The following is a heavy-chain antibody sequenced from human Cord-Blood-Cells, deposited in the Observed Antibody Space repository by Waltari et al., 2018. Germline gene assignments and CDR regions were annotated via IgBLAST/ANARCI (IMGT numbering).Heavy chain of an antibody. CDR1: GGSFSGYY. V-gene: IGHV4-34*01. Sequence: QVQLQQWGAGLLTPSETLSLTCAVYGGSFSGYYLRWTRQPPGKGLEWIGEINHSGSTNYNPSLKSRVTISVDTSKNQFSLKLSSVTAADTAVYYCASLVVVFDYWGQGTLVTVSS. CDR3: ASLVVVFDY. J-gene: IGHJ4*02. CDR2: INHSGST. D-gene: IGHD2-8*02.